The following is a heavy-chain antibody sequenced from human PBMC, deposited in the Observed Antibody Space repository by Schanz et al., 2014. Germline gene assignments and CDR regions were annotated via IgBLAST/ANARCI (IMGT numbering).Heavy chain of an antibody. V-gene: IGHV3-21*01. Sequence: EVQLVESGGGLVQPGGSLRLSCAASGFTFSSYWMHWVRQAPGKGLVWISSISSTSTYLYYADSVKGRFTISRDSARNSLYLQMSSLRAEDTAVYYCVKDLQRELLRDDHYYGMDVWGQGTTVTVSS. CDR2: ISSTSTYL. J-gene: IGHJ6*02. CDR3: VKDLQRELLRDDHYYGMDV. D-gene: IGHD1-26*01. CDR1: GFTFSSYW.